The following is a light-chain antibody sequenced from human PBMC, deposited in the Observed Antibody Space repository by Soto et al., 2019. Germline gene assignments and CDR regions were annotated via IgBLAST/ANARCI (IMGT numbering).Light chain of an antibody. Sequence: DIQMTQSPSTLSASVGDRVTITCRASQSIHSWLAWYQQKPGKAPKLLIYKASSLERGVPSRFSGGGSGTEFTLTISSLQADDLATYYCQHYNGYLLTFGGGTKVEIK. CDR1: QSIHSW. CDR2: KAS. J-gene: IGKJ4*01. V-gene: IGKV1-5*03. CDR3: QHYNGYLLT.